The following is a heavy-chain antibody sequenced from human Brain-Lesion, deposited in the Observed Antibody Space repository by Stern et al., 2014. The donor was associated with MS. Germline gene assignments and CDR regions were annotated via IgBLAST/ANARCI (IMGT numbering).Heavy chain of an antibody. V-gene: IGHV4-61*02. Sequence: QVQLQESGPGLVKPSQTLSLTCSVSGGSISSGSYYWNWIRQPAGKGLEWIGRIYASGSPNYSPSLKSRVFISGDTSKNQFSLKLSSVTAADAAMYYCVRETGGYTYGDTDFFDFWGQGTLVTVSS. CDR3: VRETGGYTYGDTDFFDF. CDR1: GGSISSGSYY. CDR2: IYASGSP. J-gene: IGHJ4*02. D-gene: IGHD5-18*01.